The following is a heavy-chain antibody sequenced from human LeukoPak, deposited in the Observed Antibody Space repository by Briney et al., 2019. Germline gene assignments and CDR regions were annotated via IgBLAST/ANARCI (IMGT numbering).Heavy chain of an antibody. Sequence: PSETLSLTCAVSGGSISSGGYCWGWLRQPPGTGLEWIGYIYHSGNTYYNPSLKSRVTISVDRYKNHFSLKLNSVTAADTAVYYCARGSDIITGYFDYWGQGTLVTVSS. CDR3: ARGSDIITGYFDY. V-gene: IGHV4-30-2*01. CDR1: GGSISSGGYC. D-gene: IGHD1-20*01. CDR2: IYHSGNT. J-gene: IGHJ4*02.